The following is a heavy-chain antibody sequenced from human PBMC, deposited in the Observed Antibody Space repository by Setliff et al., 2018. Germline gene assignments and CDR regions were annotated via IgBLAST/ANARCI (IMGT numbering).Heavy chain of an antibody. CDR2: ISRNGST. V-gene: IGHV4-34*01. Sequence: SETLSLTCAVYGGSLSGHYWSWIRQPPGMGLEWIGEISRNGSTNYNPPLKSRVTISGDTFKNQFSLQMKSVTAADTAIYYCARYSGDKNPFYFDSWGQGMLVTVSS. CDR1: GGSLSGHY. J-gene: IGHJ4*02. D-gene: IGHD2-21*01. CDR3: ARYSGDKNPFYFDS.